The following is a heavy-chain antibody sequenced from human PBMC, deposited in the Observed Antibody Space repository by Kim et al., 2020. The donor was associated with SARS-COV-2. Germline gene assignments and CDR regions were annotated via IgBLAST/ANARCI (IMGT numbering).Heavy chain of an antibody. Sequence: GGSLRLSCEVSGFTFNNHAMSWVHQAPGKGLEWVSGISGSGGSTKYADSVKGRFTISGDNSKNTLYLQMNSLRAEDTALYYCARDPSYYYDATGYYFNWYFDLWGRGTLVTVSS. J-gene: IGHJ2*01. CDR1: GFTFNNHA. CDR3: ARDPSYYYDATGYYFNWYFDL. V-gene: IGHV3-23*01. CDR2: ISGSGGST. D-gene: IGHD3-22*01.